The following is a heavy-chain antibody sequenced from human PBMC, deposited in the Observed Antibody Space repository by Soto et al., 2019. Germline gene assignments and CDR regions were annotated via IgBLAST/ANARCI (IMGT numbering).Heavy chain of an antibody. V-gene: IGHV1-18*04. J-gene: IGHJ4*02. CDR1: GYTFTSYG. CDR3: ARAYCSGGSCYWGY. D-gene: IGHD2-15*01. Sequence: ASVKVSCKASGYTFTSYGISWVRQAPGQGLEWMGWISAYNGNTNYAQKLNARVTMTTDTSTSTAYMELRSLRSDDTAVYYCARAYCSGGSCYWGYWGQGTLVTVS. CDR2: ISAYNGNT.